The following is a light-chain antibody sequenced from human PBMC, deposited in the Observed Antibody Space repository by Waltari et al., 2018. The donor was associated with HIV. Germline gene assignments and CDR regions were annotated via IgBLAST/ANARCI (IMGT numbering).Light chain of an antibody. J-gene: IGKJ1*01. CDR1: HHISNS. V-gene: IGKV1-8*01. Sequence: ALRMTQSPSSFSASVGDRVTITCRASHHISNSLAWYQQHPGRAPRLLIHSVSTLETGVPSRFSGSGSGTDFILTISCLQAEDVATYFCHQYHESPFIFGPGTKVELK. CDR2: SVS. CDR3: HQYHESPFI.